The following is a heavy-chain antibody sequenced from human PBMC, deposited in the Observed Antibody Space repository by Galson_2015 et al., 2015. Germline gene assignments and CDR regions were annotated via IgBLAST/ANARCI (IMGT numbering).Heavy chain of an antibody. CDR3: AKEGEVYASGSKKDY. CDR1: GFTFSSYA. V-gene: IGHV3-23*01. D-gene: IGHD3-10*01. Sequence: SLRLSCAASGFTFSSYAMSWVRQAPGKGLEWVSGISGSGGSAYYADSVKGRFTISRDNSKNTVYLQMDSLRGEDTAVYYCAKEGEVYASGSKKDYWGQGTLVTVSS. J-gene: IGHJ4*02. CDR2: ISGSGGSA.